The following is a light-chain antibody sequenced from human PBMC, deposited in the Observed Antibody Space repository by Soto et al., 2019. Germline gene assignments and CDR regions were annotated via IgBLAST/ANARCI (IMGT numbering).Light chain of an antibody. J-gene: IGKJ5*01. CDR2: AVS. V-gene: IGKV3-20*01. Sequence: DIVLTQSPGTLSLSPGQRATLSCRASQSVSSSSVAWYRQRPGRAPRLLIYAVSSRAIDTPDRFSGSGSGTDFTLTISRLEPEDFAVYYCQQYGSSPITFGQGTRLEIK. CDR3: QQYGSSPIT. CDR1: QSVSSSS.